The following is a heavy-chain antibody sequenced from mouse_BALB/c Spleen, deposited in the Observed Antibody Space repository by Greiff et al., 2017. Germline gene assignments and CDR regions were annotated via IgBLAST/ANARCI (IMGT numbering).Heavy chain of an antibody. CDR2: ISDGGSYT. J-gene: IGHJ1*01. CDR3: ARGNYGGYFDV. CDR1: GFTFSDYY. D-gene: IGHD1-1*01. V-gene: IGHV5-4*02. Sequence: EVHLVESGGGLVKPGGSLKLSCAASGFTFSDYYMYWVRQTPEKRLEWVATISDGGSYTYYPDSVKGRFTISRDNAKNNLYLQMSSLKSEDTAMYYCARGNYGGYFDVWGAGTTVTVSS.